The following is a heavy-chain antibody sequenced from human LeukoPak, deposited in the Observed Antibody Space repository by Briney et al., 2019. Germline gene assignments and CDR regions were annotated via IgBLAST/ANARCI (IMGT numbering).Heavy chain of an antibody. V-gene: IGHV4-34*01. D-gene: IGHD6-19*01. CDR2: NNESGRN. CDR3: ARGRSGWLAFDY. CDR1: GGSFSGYY. J-gene: IGHJ4*02. Sequence: AETLSLTCAVYGGSFSGYYWSWLPQSPGKGLEWIGENNESGRNNYYPSLKSRVTISVETSKNQFSLKLSSVTAADTAVYYCARGRSGWLAFDYWGQGILVTVSS.